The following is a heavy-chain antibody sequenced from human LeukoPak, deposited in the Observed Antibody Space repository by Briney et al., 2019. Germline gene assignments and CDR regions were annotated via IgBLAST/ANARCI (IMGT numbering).Heavy chain of an antibody. J-gene: IGHJ4*02. V-gene: IGHV4-38-2*02. CDR2: IYHSGTT. D-gene: IGHD2-2*01. Sequence: SETLSLTCTVSGYSISSGYYWGWIRQPPGKGLEWIASIYHSGTTYYNPSLKSRVTISVDRSKNQFSLKLSSVTAADTAVYYCARVRAVVPAAPWYFDYWGQGTLVTVSS. CDR3: ARVRAVVPAAPWYFDY. CDR1: GYSISSGYY.